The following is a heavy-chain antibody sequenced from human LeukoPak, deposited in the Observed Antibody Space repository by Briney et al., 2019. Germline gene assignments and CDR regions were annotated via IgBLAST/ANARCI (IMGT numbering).Heavy chain of an antibody. J-gene: IGHJ4*02. Sequence: SETLSLTCTVSGYSISSGYYWSWIRQPPGKGLEWIGYIYYSGSTNYNPSLKSRVTISVDTSKNQFSLKLSSVTAADTAVYYCARGPTDSSGYFDPWQDVRFDYWGQGTLVTVSS. V-gene: IGHV4-61*01. CDR1: GYSISSGYY. CDR3: ARGPTDSSGYFDPWQDVRFDY. CDR2: IYYSGST. D-gene: IGHD3-22*01.